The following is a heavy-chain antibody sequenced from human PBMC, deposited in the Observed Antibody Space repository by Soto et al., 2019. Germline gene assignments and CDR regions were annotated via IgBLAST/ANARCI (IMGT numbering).Heavy chain of an antibody. CDR1: GGSISSSSYY. Sequence: PSETLSLTCTVSGGSISSSSYYWGWIRQPPGKGLEWIGSIYYHGSTYYNPSLKSRVTISGDTSKNQFSLKLSSVTAADTALYYCVGSTIFGVVTQINWFDPWGQGTLVTVS. D-gene: IGHD3-3*01. CDR2: IYYHGST. V-gene: IGHV4-39*01. J-gene: IGHJ5*02. CDR3: VGSTIFGVVTQINWFDP.